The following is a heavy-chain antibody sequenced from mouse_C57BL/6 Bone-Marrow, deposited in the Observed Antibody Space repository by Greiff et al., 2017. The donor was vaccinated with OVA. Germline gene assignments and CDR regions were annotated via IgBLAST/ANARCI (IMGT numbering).Heavy chain of an antibody. CDR3: ARDADYYGSSPLAMDY. CDR1: GFTFSDFY. J-gene: IGHJ4*01. V-gene: IGHV7-1*01. Sequence: EVNVVESGGGLVQSGRSLRLSCATSGFTFSDFYMEWVRQAPGKGLEWIAASRNKANDYTTEYSASVKGRFIVSRDTSQSILYLQMNALRAEDTAIYYCARDADYYGSSPLAMDYWGQGTSVTVSS. CDR2: SRNKANDYTT. D-gene: IGHD1-1*01.